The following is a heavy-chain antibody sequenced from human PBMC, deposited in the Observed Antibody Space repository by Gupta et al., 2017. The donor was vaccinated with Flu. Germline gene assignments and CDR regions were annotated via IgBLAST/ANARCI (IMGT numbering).Heavy chain of an antibody. CDR3: AKVVVAAAMSTRVRDVYYGLDV. D-gene: IGHD2-2*01. V-gene: IGHV3-23*01. CDR1: A. Sequence: AMSWVRQAPGKGMEWVSVISGRGSSTFYADSVKGRFTISRDNSKNTLDLHMSSLRDGDTAVYFCAKVVVAAAMSTRVRDVYYGLDVWGQGTRVTVSS. J-gene: IGHJ6*02. CDR2: ISGRGSST.